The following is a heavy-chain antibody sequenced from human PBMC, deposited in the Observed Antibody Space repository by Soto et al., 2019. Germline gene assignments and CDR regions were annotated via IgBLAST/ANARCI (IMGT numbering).Heavy chain of an antibody. CDR2: IWYDGSNK. V-gene: IGHV3-33*01. D-gene: IGHD6-19*01. J-gene: IGHJ4*02. Sequence: QVRLVESGGGVVQPGRSLRLSCAASGFTFSSYGMYWVRQAPGKGLEWVAIIWYDGSNKYYGDSVKGRFTISRDNSKNTLYLQMNSLRAEDTAVYYCAREGVGSGWNLNYWGQGTLVTVSS. CDR3: AREGVGSGWNLNY. CDR1: GFTFSSYG.